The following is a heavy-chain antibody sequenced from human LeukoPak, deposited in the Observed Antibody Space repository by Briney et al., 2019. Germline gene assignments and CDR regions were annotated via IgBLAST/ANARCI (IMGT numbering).Heavy chain of an antibody. V-gene: IGHV3-11*01. J-gene: IGHJ4*02. CDR2: ISRSGSTK. CDR1: GGSISSSSYY. D-gene: IGHD3-10*01. Sequence: LSLTCTVSGGSISSSSYYWGWIRQAPGKGLEWVSSISRSGSTKYYADSVKGRFTISRDNAKNSLFLQMNSLRAEDTALYYCAKGGLRGETYNDDFWGQGTLVTVSS. CDR3: AKGGLRGETYNDDF.